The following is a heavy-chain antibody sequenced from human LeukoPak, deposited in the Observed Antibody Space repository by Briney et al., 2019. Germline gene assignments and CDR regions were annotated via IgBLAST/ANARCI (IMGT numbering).Heavy chain of an antibody. CDR1: GFTFSDYY. D-gene: IGHD5-12*01. J-gene: IGHJ4*02. CDR2: ISSSGSTI. CDR3: TKREVKGSGFSGSFDH. Sequence: PGGSLRLSCAASGFTFSDYYMSWIRQAPGKGLEWVSYISSSGSTIYYADSVKGRFTISRDNSKNTLYLQMNSPRVEDTAVFYCTKREVKGSGFSGSFDHWGPGILVTVSS. V-gene: IGHV3-11*01.